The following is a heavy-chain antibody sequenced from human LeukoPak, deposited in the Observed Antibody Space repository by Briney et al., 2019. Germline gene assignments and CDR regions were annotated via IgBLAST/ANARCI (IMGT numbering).Heavy chain of an antibody. CDR2: ISYDGSNK. V-gene: IGHV3-30*03. J-gene: IGHJ4*02. CDR3: ARGHRGY. CDR1: GFTFSSYS. D-gene: IGHD2-21*02. Sequence: GGSLRLSCAASGFTFSSYSIHWVRQAPGKGLEWVAVISYDGSNKYYADSVKGRFTISRDNSKNTLYLEMNSLRTEDTAVYYCARGHRGYWGQGTLVTVSS.